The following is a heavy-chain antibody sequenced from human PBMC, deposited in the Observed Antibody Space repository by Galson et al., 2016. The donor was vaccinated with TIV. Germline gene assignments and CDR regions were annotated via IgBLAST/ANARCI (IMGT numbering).Heavy chain of an antibody. CDR1: GLTFSSYA. CDR3: AKETSSGFSGYGYIDF. CDR2: ISGSGGST. V-gene: IGHV3-23*01. D-gene: IGHD5-12*01. Sequence: LRLSCAASGLTFSSYAMSWVRQAPGKGLEWVSAISGSGGSTYYADSVKARFTLSRDNSKNTRYLPMSSLRTDDTAIYYCAKETSSGFSGYGYIDFWGQGTLVTVSS. J-gene: IGHJ4*02.